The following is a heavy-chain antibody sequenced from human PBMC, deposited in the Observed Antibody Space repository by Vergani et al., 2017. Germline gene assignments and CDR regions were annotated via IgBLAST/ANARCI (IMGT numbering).Heavy chain of an antibody. Sequence: VQLVESGGGLVQPGGSLRLSCAASGFTVSSNYMSWVRQAPGKGLEWVSVIYSGGSTYYADSVKGRFTISRDNSKNTLYLQMNSLRAEDTAVYYCARSPEIRYFDWLLPPYYYYYGMDVWGQGP. CDR3: ARSPEIRYFDWLLPPYYYYYGMDV. V-gene: IGHV3-66*02. CDR1: GFTVSSNY. D-gene: IGHD3-9*01. J-gene: IGHJ6*02. CDR2: IYSGGST.